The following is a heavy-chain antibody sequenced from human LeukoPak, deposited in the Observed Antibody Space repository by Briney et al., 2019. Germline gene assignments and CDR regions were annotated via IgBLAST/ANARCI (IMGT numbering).Heavy chain of an antibody. CDR2: IIPILGIA. CDR1: GFTFSSYA. J-gene: IGHJ6*02. Sequence: ASVKVSCKASGFTFSSYAISWVRQAPGQGLEWMGRIIPILGIANYAQKFQGRVTITADKSTSTASMALSSLRSEDTAVYYCAADPGSYPPHPPSQYYYYYGMDVWGQGTTVTVSS. D-gene: IGHD1-26*01. CDR3: AADPGSYPPHPPSQYYYYYGMDV. V-gene: IGHV1-69*04.